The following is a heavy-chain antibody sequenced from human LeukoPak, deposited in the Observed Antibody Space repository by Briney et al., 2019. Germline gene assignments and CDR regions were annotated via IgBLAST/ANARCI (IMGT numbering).Heavy chain of an antibody. CDR2: MNPNSGNT. Sequence: GASVKVSCKASGYTFTSYDINWVRQATGQGLEWMGWMNPNSGNTGYAQKFQGRVTITRNTSISTAYMELSSLRSEDTAVYYCARGTVYSKASRYYYYYMDVWGKGTTVTVSS. CDR1: GYTFTSYD. V-gene: IGHV1-8*03. J-gene: IGHJ6*03. D-gene: IGHD4-11*01. CDR3: ARGTVYSKASRYYYYYMDV.